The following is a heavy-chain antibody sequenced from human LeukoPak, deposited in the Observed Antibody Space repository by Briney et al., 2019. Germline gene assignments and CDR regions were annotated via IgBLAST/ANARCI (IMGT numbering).Heavy chain of an antibody. V-gene: IGHV3-21*06. D-gene: IGHD5-24*01. CDR1: GFTFRSYS. CDR3: ARGDGYSRRHDY. J-gene: IGHJ4*01. Sequence: PGGSLRLSCAASGFTFRSYSMNWVRQAPGKGLEWVSSISSDSSYIYYADSVKGRFTISRDNAKNSLYLQMNSLRAEDMAVYYCARGDGYSRRHDYWGQGTLVTVSS. CDR2: ISSDSSYI.